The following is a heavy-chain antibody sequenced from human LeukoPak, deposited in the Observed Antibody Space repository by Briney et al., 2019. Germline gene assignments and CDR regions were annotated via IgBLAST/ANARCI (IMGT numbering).Heavy chain of an antibody. J-gene: IGHJ4*02. V-gene: IGHV3-73*01. CDR1: GFTFSGSA. CDR3: TRHGTTGDY. Sequence: GGSLRLSCAASGFTFSGSAMHWVRQASGKGLEWIGRIRSKANSYATAYAASVKGRFTISRDDLKNTANLQMNSLKTEDTAVYYCTRHGTTGDYWGQGTLVTVSS. D-gene: IGHD4-17*01. CDR2: IRSKANSYAT.